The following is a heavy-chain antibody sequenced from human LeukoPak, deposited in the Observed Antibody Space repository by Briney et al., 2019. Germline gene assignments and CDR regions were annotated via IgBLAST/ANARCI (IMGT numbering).Heavy chain of an antibody. CDR2: IRYDEINK. J-gene: IGHJ4*02. Sequence: QPGGSLRLSCAASGFPFSNYDMNWVRQAPGKALEWVAFIRYDEINKYYADSVKGRFTVSRDNSKNTLYLQMNSLRAEDTAVYYCARDWVDSSGLDYWGQGTLVTVSS. CDR1: GFPFSNYD. D-gene: IGHD3-22*01. CDR3: ARDWVDSSGLDY. V-gene: IGHV3-30*02.